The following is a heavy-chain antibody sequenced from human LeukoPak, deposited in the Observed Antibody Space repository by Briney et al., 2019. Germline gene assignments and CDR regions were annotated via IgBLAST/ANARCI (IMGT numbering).Heavy chain of an antibody. Sequence: GGSLRLSCAASEFSVGSNYMTWVRQAPGKGLEWVSLIYSGGSTYYADSVKGRFTISRDNSKNTLYLQMNSLRAEDTAVYYCARDPHPDIGDMDVWGKGTTVTVSS. J-gene: IGHJ6*03. V-gene: IGHV3-66*01. D-gene: IGHD2-15*01. CDR1: EFSVGSNY. CDR3: ARDPHPDIGDMDV. CDR2: IYSGGST.